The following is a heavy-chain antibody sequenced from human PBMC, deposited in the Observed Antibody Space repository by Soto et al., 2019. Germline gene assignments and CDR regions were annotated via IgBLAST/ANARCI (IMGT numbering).Heavy chain of an antibody. J-gene: IGHJ4*02. D-gene: IGHD1-26*01. V-gene: IGHV3-48*01. Sequence: GGSLRLSCAASGFTFSSYSMNWVRQAPGKGLEWVSYISSSSSTIYYADSVKGRFTISRDNSKNTLYLQMNSLRAEDTSVYYCAKEGGLSGSYYISSSYYFDYWGQGTLVTVSS. CDR1: GFTFSSYS. CDR3: AKEGGLSGSYYISSSYYFDY. CDR2: ISSSSSTI.